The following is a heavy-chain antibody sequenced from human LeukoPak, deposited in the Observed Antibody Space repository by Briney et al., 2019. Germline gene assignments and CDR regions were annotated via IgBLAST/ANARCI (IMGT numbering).Heavy chain of an antibody. CDR1: GYTFTGYY. Sequence: ASVKVSCTASGYTFTGYYMHWVRQAPGQGLEWMGWINPNSGGTNYAQKFQGWVTMTRDTSISTAYMELSRLRSDDTAVYYCARDFSGGGHADYYYYGMDVWGQGTTVTVSS. J-gene: IGHJ6*02. V-gene: IGHV1-2*04. CDR2: INPNSGGT. D-gene: IGHD2-8*02. CDR3: ARDFSGGGHADYYYYGMDV.